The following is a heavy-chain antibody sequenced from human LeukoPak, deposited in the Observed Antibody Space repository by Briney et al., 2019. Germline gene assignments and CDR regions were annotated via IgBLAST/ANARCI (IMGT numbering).Heavy chain of an antibody. CDR3: ARGKDDSTGHYDAFDI. CDR1: GYSFSDNY. CDR2: INPKSGDT. V-gene: IGHV1-2*02. D-gene: IGHD3-22*01. J-gene: IGHJ3*02. Sequence: ASVKVSCKASGYSFSDNYVHWVRQAPGQGLEFMGWINPKSGDTNFSQRFKGRVILTSDTSISTAYMEMRKLRSDDTAVYFCARGKDDSTGHYDAFDIWGHGTMVTVSS.